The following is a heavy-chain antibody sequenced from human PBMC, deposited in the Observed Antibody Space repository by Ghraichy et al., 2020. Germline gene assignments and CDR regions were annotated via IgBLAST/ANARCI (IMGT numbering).Heavy chain of an antibody. CDR2: INPNSGGT. CDR3: ARGRGYCSSTSCYYHYGMDV. CDR1: GYTFTGYY. D-gene: IGHD2-2*01. J-gene: IGHJ6*02. Sequence: ASVKVSCKASGYTFTGYYMHWVRQAPGQGLEWMGWINPNSGGTNYAQKFQGRVTMTRDTSISTAYMELSRLRSDDTAVYYCARGRGYCSSTSCYYHYGMDVWGQGTTVTVSS. V-gene: IGHV1-2*02.